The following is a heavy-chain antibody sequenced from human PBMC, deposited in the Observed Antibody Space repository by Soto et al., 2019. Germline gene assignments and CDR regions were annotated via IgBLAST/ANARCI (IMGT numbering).Heavy chain of an antibody. CDR1: GGSISSGDYY. J-gene: IGHJ2*01. V-gene: IGHV4-30-4*01. Sequence: QVQLQESGPGLVKPSQTLSLTCTVSGGSISSGDYYWSWIRQPPGKGLEWIGYIYYSGSTYYNPSLKSRVTLSVDTSKNQFSLKLSSVTAADTAVYYCARVVLVPAAANWYFDLWGRGTLVTVSS. D-gene: IGHD2-2*01. CDR2: IYYSGST. CDR3: ARVVLVPAAANWYFDL.